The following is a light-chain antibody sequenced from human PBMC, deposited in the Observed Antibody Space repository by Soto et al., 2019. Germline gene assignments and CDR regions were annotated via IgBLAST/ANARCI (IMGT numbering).Light chain of an antibody. Sequence: EIVLTQSPGTLSMSPGERATLSCRASQSVSSRYLAWYQQKPGQAPRLLIYGASNRATGFPDRFSGSGSGTDFTLTISRLEPEDFAVYYCQQYDSLPPWTFGQGTNVEIK. J-gene: IGKJ1*01. CDR2: GAS. CDR3: QQYDSLPPWT. CDR1: QSVSSRY. V-gene: IGKV3-20*01.